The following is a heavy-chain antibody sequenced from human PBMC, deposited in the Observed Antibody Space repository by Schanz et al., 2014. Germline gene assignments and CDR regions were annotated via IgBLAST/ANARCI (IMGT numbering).Heavy chain of an antibody. D-gene: IGHD3-3*01. CDR1: GYTFTTYA. J-gene: IGHJ4*02. CDR3: ARSAGRDFWSGYYTRFDY. V-gene: IGHV1-18*01. Sequence: QIQLVQSGPEVKKPGASVRVSCKASGYTFTTYAMSWVRQAPGQGLEWMGWISVYNHNKEYDQKCQGRVTMTTDTSTSTAYMALTDLRSDDTAVYYCARSAGRDFWSGYYTRFDYWGQGTLVTVSS. CDR2: ISVYNHNK.